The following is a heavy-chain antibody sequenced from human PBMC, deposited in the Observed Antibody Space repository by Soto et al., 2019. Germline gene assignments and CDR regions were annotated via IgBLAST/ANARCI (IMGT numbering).Heavy chain of an antibody. Sequence: XGPTLVNPTQSLTLTCTFSGFSLSTSGMCVSWIRQPPGKALEWLALIDWDDDKYYSTSLKTRLTISKDTSKNQVVLTMTNMDPVDTATYYCARIRSPQGGMDVWGQGNTVTVSS. J-gene: IGHJ6*02. V-gene: IGHV2-70*01. CDR3: ARIRSPQGGMDV. CDR2: IDWDDDK. CDR1: GFSLSTSGMC.